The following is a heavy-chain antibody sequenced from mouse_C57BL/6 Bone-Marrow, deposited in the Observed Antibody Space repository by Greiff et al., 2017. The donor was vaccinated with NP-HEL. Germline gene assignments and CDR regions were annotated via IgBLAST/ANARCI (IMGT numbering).Heavy chain of an antibody. J-gene: IGHJ2*01. CDR1: GFTFSSYG. Sequence: EVKLMESGGDLVKPGGSLKLSCAASGFTFSSYGMSWVRQTPDKRLEWVATISSGGSYNYYPDSVKGRFTISRDNAKNTLYLQMSSLKSEDTAMYYCARHVDYYGSEFDYWGQGTTLTVSS. V-gene: IGHV5-6*01. D-gene: IGHD1-1*01. CDR3: ARHVDYYGSEFDY. CDR2: ISSGGSYN.